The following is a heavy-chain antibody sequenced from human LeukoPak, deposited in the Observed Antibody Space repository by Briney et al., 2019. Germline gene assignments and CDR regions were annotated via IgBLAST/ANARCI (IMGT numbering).Heavy chain of an antibody. J-gene: IGHJ4*02. CDR2: IHPGTGDT. CDR3: SSHYGPGPV. V-gene: IGHV1-2*02. Sequence: ASVRVSCKALGYSFRDHHVIWVRQAPGQGLEWMGWIHPGTGDTKFGQNFQGRLTMTWDTSITTAYMNLIELTSDDTAVYYCSSHYGPGPVWGQGTLVTASS. CDR1: GYSFRDHH. D-gene: IGHD3-10*01.